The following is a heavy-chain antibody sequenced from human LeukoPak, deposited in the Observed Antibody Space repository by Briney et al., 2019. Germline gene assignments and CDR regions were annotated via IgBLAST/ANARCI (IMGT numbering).Heavy chain of an antibody. Sequence: SETLSLTCTVSGGSISSYYWSWIRQPPGKGLEWIGYIYYSGSTNYNPSLKSRVTISVDTSKNQFSLKLSSVTAADTAVYYCARQSLNYYDSSGYYYITDYWGQGTLVTVSS. V-gene: IGHV4-59*08. CDR3: ARQSLNYYDSSGYYYITDY. J-gene: IGHJ4*02. CDR2: IYYSGST. D-gene: IGHD3-22*01. CDR1: GGSISSYY.